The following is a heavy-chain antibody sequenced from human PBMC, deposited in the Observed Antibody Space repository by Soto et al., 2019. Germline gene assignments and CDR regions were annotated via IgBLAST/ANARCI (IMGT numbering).Heavy chain of an antibody. J-gene: IGHJ6*02. D-gene: IGHD4-17*01. CDR2: IYHSGST. CDR1: GGSISSGGYS. Sequence: SETLSLTCAVSGGSISSGGYSWSWIRQPPGKGLEWIGYIYHSGSTYYNPSLKSRVTISVDRSKNQFSLKLSSVTAADTPVYFCARAHYGDYGYGMDVWGQGTTVTVSS. V-gene: IGHV4-30-2*01. CDR3: ARAHYGDYGYGMDV.